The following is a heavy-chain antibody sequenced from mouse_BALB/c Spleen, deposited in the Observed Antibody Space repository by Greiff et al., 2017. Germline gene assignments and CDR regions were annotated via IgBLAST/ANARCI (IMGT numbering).Heavy chain of an antibody. CDR2: ISSGSSTI. Sequence: EVKLVESGGGLVQPGGSRKLSCAASGFTFSSFGMHWVRQAPEKGLEWVAYISSGSSTIYYADTVKGRFTISRDNPKNTLFLQMTSLRSEDTAMYYCARPPGSYYAMDYWGQGTSVTVSS. CDR3: ARPPGSYYAMDY. J-gene: IGHJ4*01. D-gene: IGHD1-1*01. CDR1: GFTFSSFG. V-gene: IGHV5-17*02.